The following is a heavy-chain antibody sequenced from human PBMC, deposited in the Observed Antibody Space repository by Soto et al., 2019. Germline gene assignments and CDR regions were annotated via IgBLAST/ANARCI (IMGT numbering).Heavy chain of an antibody. J-gene: IGHJ6*02. Sequence: PEGSLRLSCAASGFTFDGYAMHWVRQAPGKGLEWVAGISWNGSSICYADSVKGRFTISRDNSKNTLYLQMNSLRAEDTAVYYCAKMAGDGYYYYPMDVWGQGTTVTVSS. V-gene: IGHV3-30*02. D-gene: IGHD6-19*01. CDR2: ISWNGSSI. CDR3: AKMAGDGYYYYPMDV. CDR1: GFTFDGYA.